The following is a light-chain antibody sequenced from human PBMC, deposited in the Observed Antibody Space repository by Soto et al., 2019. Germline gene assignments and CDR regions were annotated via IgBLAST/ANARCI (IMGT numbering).Light chain of an antibody. Sequence: DIQMTQSPSSLSSSVGDRVTITCRASQSISDHLGWYQQKPGKAPKSLIYVASRLQSGVPSRFSGSGSGTDFTLTISSLQPEDFATYYCVQHNSDPWTFGQGTKVEI. CDR1: QSISDH. J-gene: IGKJ1*01. V-gene: IGKV1-17*01. CDR3: VQHNSDPWT. CDR2: VAS.